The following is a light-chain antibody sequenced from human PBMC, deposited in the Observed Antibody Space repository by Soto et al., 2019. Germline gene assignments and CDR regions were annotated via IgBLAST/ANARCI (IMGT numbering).Light chain of an antibody. V-gene: IGKV3-11*01. CDR1: QSVGSS. CDR2: DAS. Sequence: EIVMTQSPATLSLSPGDRATLSCRASQSVGSSLAWYQQKPGQAPRLLIYDASTRVTGIPARFSGSGSGTDVSITTISLEHEDYAVYYCQQRSNWPPFTFGQGTKVEIK. J-gene: IGKJ2*01. CDR3: QQRSNWPPFT.